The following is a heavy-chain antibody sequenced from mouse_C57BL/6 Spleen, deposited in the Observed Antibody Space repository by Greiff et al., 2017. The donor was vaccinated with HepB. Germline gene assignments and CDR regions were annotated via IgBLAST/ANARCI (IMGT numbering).Heavy chain of an antibody. V-gene: IGHV5-17*01. J-gene: IGHJ4*01. D-gene: IGHD1-1*01. CDR3: ARSATVVARDYAMDY. CDR2: ISSGSSTI. CDR1: GFTFSDYG. Sequence: EVKVVESGGGLVKPGGSLKLSCAASGFTFSDYGMHWVRQAPEKGLEWVAYISSGSSTIYYADTVKGRFTISRDNAKNTLFLQMTSLRSEDTAMYYCARSATVVARDYAMDYWGQGTSVTVSS.